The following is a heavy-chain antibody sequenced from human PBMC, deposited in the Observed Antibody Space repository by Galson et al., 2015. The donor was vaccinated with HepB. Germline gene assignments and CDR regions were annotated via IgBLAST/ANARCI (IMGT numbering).Heavy chain of an antibody. D-gene: IGHD3-22*01. CDR2: ISSSSSYT. CDR3: ARAPQYYYDSSGYYLDAFDI. V-gene: IGHV3-11*06. J-gene: IGHJ3*02. Sequence: SLRLSCAASGFTFSDYYMSWIRQAPGKGLEWVSYISSSSSYTNYADSVKGRFTISRDNAKNSLYLQMNSLRAEDTAVYYCARAPQYYYDSSGYYLDAFDIWGQGTMVTVSS. CDR1: GFTFSDYY.